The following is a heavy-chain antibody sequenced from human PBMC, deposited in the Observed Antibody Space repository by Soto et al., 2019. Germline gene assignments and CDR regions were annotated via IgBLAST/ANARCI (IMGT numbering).Heavy chain of an antibody. Sequence: PSETLSLTCTVSDGSISSYYWGWIRQPPGKGLEWVGQIHYSGSTNYNPSLKSRVTISVDTSKNQFSLNLRSVTAADTALYFCARGTGGWYFDYWGQGTLVTVSS. D-gene: IGHD6-19*01. V-gene: IGHV4-59*01. J-gene: IGHJ4*02. CDR1: DGSISSYY. CDR3: ARGTGGWYFDY. CDR2: IHYSGST.